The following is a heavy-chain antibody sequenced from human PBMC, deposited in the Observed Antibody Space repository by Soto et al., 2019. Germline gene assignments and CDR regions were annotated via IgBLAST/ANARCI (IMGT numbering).Heavy chain of an antibody. CDR1: GFTFSSYG. V-gene: IGHV3-33*01. CDR3: ARGGRGVYGSGIKVDV. CDR2: IWYDGSNK. Sequence: GGSLRLSCAASGFTFSSYGMHWVRQAPGKGLEWVAVIWYDGSNKYYADSVKGRFTISRDNSKNTLYLQMNSLRAEDTAVYYCARGGRGVYGSGIKVDVWGKGTTVTVSS. J-gene: IGHJ6*04. D-gene: IGHD3-10*01.